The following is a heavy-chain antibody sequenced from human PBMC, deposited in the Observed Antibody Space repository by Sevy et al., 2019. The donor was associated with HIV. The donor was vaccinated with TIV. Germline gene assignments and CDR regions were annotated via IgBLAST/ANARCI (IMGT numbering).Heavy chain of an antibody. J-gene: IGHJ6*02. CDR1: GFTFSSYS. CDR3: ARDKVTGNYYYGMDV. Sequence: GGSLRLSCAASGFTFSSYSMNWVRQAPGKGLEWVSYISSSSSTIYYADSVKGRFTISRDNAKNSLYLQTNSLRAEDTAVYYCARDKVTGNYYYGMDVWGQGTTVTVSS. CDR2: ISSSSSTI. V-gene: IGHV3-48*01. D-gene: IGHD4-4*01.